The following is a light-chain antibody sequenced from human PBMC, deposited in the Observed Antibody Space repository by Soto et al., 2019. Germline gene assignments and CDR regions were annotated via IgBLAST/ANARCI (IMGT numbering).Light chain of an antibody. V-gene: IGLV3-21*04. J-gene: IGLJ2*01. CDR1: NIGSKS. CDR2: NEV. Sequence: VLTQSPSVSVAPGKTATIPCGGNNIGSKSVHWYQQKPGQAPVLVINNEVDRPSGIPERFSGSNSGNTATLTITRVDAGDEADYYCHVWDSDSDHPVFGGGTKLTVL. CDR3: HVWDSDSDHPV.